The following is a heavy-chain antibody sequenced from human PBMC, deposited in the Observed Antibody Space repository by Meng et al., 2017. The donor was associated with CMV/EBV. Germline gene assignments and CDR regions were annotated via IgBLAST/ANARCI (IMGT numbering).Heavy chain of an antibody. CDR3: ARALDLDSGYCSSTSCYYYYYGMDV. J-gene: IGHJ6*02. CDR1: GFTFSSYS. V-gene: IGHV3-21*01. CDR2: ISSSSSYI. Sequence: GESLKISCAASGFTFSSYSMNWVRQAPGKRLEWVSCISSSSSYIYYADSVKGRFTISRDNAKNTLYLQMNSLRAEDTAVYYCARALDLDSGYCSSTSCYYYYYGMDVWGQGTTVTVSS. D-gene: IGHD2-2*01.